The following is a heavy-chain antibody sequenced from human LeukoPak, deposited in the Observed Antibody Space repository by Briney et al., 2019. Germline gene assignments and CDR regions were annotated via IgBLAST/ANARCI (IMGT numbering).Heavy chain of an antibody. J-gene: IGHJ6*03. Sequence: SVKVSCKASGGTFSSYAIIWVRQAPRQGLEWMGGIIPIFGTANYAQKFQGRVTITTDESTSTAYMELSSLRSEDTAVYYCATGWAQAYYYYYMDVWGKGTTVTVSS. V-gene: IGHV1-69*05. CDR1: GGTFSSYA. CDR3: ATGWAQAYYYYYMDV. CDR2: IIPIFGTA. D-gene: IGHD6-13*01.